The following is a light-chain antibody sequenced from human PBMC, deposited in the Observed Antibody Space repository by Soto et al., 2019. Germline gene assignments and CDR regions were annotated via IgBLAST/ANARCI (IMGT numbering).Light chain of an antibody. CDR3: QQYSRYSLT. Sequence: DIQMTQSPSTLSASVGDRVTITCRASQSISTSLAWYQKKPGKAPRVLIHEASRLQSGIPSRFSGSGSGTEFFLTISSLQPDDFATYYCQQYSRYSLTFGGGSKVDLK. CDR1: QSISTS. CDR2: EAS. J-gene: IGKJ4*01. V-gene: IGKV1-5*03.